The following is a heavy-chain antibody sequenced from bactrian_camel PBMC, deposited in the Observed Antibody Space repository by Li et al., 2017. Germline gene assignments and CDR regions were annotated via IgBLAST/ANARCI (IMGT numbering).Heavy chain of an antibody. CDR3: ATNWRLRCTENPSDFPY. V-gene: IGHV3S42*01. CDR1: GFTFSSYW. Sequence: VQLVESGGGLVQPGGSLRLSCAASGFTFSSYWMSWFRQAPGKGLEAVSHINGDSGSTVYADSVKGRFTISKDVAENILYLQMNSLKPEDTADYYCATNWRLRCTENPSDFPYWGQGTQVTVS. CDR2: INGDSGST. D-gene: IGHD1*01. J-gene: IGHJ6*01.